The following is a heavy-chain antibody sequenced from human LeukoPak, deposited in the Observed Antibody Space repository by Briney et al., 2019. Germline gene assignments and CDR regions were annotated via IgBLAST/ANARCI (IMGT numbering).Heavy chain of an antibody. V-gene: IGHV3-33*01. CDR3: ARSQSSSLIDY. D-gene: IGHD6-13*01. CDR1: GFSFSAYG. CDR2: IWYDGSSK. J-gene: IGHJ4*02. Sequence: GGSLRLSCSASGFSFSAYGVHWVRQAPGKGLEWVAVIWYDGSSKDYADSVKGRFTFSRDNSKNTLYLQMNSLTVEDTAVYYCARSQSSSLIDYWGQGTLVTVSS.